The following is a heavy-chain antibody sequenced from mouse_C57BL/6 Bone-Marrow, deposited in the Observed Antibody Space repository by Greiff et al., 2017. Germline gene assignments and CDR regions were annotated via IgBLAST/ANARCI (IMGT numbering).Heavy chain of an antibody. J-gene: IGHJ2*01. Sequence: EVHLVESGGDLVKPGGSLKLSCAASGFTFSSYGMSWVRQTPDKRLAWVATISSGGSYTYYPDSVKGRFTISRDNAKNTLYLQMSSLKSEDTAMYYCARYYYDYFDYWGQGTTLTVSS. CDR1: GFTFSSYG. D-gene: IGHD1-1*01. CDR3: ARYYYDYFDY. CDR2: ISSGGSYT. V-gene: IGHV5-6*01.